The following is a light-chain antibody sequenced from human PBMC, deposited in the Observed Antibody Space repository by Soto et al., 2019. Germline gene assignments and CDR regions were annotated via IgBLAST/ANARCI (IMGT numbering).Light chain of an antibody. J-gene: IGKJ2*01. CDR1: QTISSW. CDR2: KAS. Sequence: DIQMTQSPSTLSASVGDRVTITCRASQTISSWLVWYQQRPGKAPKLLIYKASSLQSGVPSRFSGSGSETEFTLTISSLQPDDFATYYCQQYNSYSYTFGQGTKLEMK. V-gene: IGKV1-5*03. CDR3: QQYNSYSYT.